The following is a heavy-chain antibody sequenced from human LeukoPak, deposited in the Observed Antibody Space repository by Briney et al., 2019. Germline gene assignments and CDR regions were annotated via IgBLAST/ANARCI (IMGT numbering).Heavy chain of an antibody. V-gene: IGHV1-18*01. J-gene: IGHJ4*02. D-gene: IGHD3-16*02. CDR2: ISAYNGNT. CDR3: AGSQLRLGELSFTDY. Sequence: ASVKVSCKASGYTFTSYGISWVRQAPGQGLGWMGWISAYNGNTNYAQKLQGRVTMTTDTSTSTAYMELRSLRSDDTAVYYCAGSQLRLGELSFTDYWGQGTLVTVSS. CDR1: GYTFTSYG.